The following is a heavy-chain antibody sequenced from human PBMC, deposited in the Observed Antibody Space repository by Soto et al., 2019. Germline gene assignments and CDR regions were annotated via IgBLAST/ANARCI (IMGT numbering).Heavy chain of an antibody. CDR2: ISDTGSSD. V-gene: IGHV3-30*18. CDR3: SKDRGGDCAQNTCYFGAAY. D-gene: IGHD2-21*02. CDR1: GVTRGWSA. J-gene: IGHJ4*02. Sequence: GRTREIGCAGYGVTRGWSAMHCVRHAPGKGMECVAVISDTGSSDYYAAAVEGRVTISRENSKNTLSLHMDRLRVEDTAVYYCSKDRGGDCAQNTCYFGAAYWGQAT.